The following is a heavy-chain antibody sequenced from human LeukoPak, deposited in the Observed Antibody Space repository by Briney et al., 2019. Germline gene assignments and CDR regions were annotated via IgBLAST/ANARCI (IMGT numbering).Heavy chain of an antibody. Sequence: PGGSLRLSCAASGFTFSSYAMSWVRQAPGKGLEWVSAISGSGGSTYYADSVKGRFTISRDNSKNTLYLQMNSLRAEDTAVYYCARSMIVNYPPRGYMDVWGKGTTVTISS. D-gene: IGHD3-22*01. V-gene: IGHV3-23*01. CDR1: GFTFSSYA. CDR3: ARSMIVNYPPRGYMDV. J-gene: IGHJ6*03. CDR2: ISGSGGST.